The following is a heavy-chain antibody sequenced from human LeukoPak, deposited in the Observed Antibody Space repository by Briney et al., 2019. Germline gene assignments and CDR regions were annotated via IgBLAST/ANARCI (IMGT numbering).Heavy chain of an antibody. CDR1: GYTFKSNG. V-gene: IGHV1-18*01. CDR2: ISAYNGNT. CDR3: ARPSNGLDYYDGEADAFDI. Sequence: ASVKVSCKASGYTFKSNGISWVRQAPGQGLEWMGWISAYNGNTNYAQKLQGRVTMTTDTSTSTAYMELRSLRSDDTAVYYCARPSNGLDYYDGEADAFDIWGQGTMVTVSS. J-gene: IGHJ3*02. D-gene: IGHD3-22*01.